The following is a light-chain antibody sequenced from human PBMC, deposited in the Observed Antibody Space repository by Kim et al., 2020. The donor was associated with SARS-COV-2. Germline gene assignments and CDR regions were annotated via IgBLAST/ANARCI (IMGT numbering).Light chain of an antibody. J-gene: IGLJ3*02. CDR1: SGSIASNY. CDR3: QSYDSSNRGV. CDR2: EDN. V-gene: IGLV6-57*02. Sequence: NFMLTQPHSVSESPGKTVTISCTGSSGSIASNYVQWYQQRPGSAPTTVIYEDNQRPSGVPDRFSGSIDSSSNSASLTISGLKTEDEADYYCQSYDSSNRGVFGGGTQLTV.